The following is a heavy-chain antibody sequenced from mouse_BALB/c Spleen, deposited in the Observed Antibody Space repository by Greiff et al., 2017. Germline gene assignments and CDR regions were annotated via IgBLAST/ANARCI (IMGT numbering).Heavy chain of an antibody. V-gene: IGHV5-6-5*01. CDR1: GFTFSSYA. Sequence: DVMLVESGGGLVKPGGSLKLSCAASGFTFSSYAMSWVRQTPEKRLEWVASISSGGSTYYPDSVKGRFTISRDNARNILYLQMSSLRSEDTAMYYCARDDGYPFAYWGQGTLVTVSA. D-gene: IGHD2-3*01. CDR3: ARDDGYPFAY. CDR2: ISSGGST. J-gene: IGHJ3*01.